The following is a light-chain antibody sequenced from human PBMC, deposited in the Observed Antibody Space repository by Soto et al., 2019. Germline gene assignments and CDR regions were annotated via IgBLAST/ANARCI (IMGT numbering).Light chain of an antibody. Sequence: QSALTQPRSVSGSPGQSVTISCTGTSSDIGAYNYVSWYQQHPDKAPKLMIYHVSKRPSGVPDRFSGSKSGNAASLTISGLQAEDDADYYCCTDAGTYKVFGTGTKLTVL. CDR2: HVS. J-gene: IGLJ1*01. V-gene: IGLV2-11*01. CDR1: SSDIGAYNY. CDR3: CTDAGTYKV.